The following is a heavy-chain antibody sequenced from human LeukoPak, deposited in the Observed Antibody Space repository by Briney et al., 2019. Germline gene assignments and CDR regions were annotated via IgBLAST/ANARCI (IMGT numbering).Heavy chain of an antibody. D-gene: IGHD1-26*01. Sequence: PGGSLRLSCAASGFTVSSNYMSWVRQAPGKGLEWVSVIYSGGSTYYADSVKGRFTISRDNSKNTLYLQMNSLRAEDTAVYYCARTQTGTYSFFDFWGQGSLVTVSS. CDR1: GFTVSSNY. V-gene: IGHV3-66*01. CDR2: IYSGGST. CDR3: ARTQTGTYSFFDF. J-gene: IGHJ4*02.